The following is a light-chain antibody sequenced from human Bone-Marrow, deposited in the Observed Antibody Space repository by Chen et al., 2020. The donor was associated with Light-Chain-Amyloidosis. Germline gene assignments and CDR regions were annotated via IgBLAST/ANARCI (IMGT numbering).Light chain of an antibody. CDR1: NSDVGGYNS. Sequence: QSALTQPASVSGSPGQSITISCTGTNSDVGGYNSVSWYQQHPGKAPKVMIYDVTNRPSGVSNRFSGSKSGNTASLTISGLQAEDEADYYCSSYSSSSSRVFGGGTKLTVL. CDR2: DVT. CDR3: SSYSSSSSRV. V-gene: IGLV2-14*01. J-gene: IGLJ3*02.